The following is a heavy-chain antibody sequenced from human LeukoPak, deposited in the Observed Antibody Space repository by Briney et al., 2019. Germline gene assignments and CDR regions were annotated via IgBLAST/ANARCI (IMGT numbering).Heavy chain of an antibody. CDR3: ARGRGGGYCSSTSCQKNYYFDY. V-gene: IGHV4-34*01. CDR1: GGSFSGYY. CDR2: INHSGST. Sequence: SETLSLTCAVYGGSFSGYYWSWIRQPPGKGLEWIGEINHSGSTNYNPSLKSRVTISVDTSKNQFSLKLGSVTAADTAVYYCARGRGGGYCSSTSCQKNYYFDYWGQGTLVTVSS. D-gene: IGHD2-2*01. J-gene: IGHJ4*02.